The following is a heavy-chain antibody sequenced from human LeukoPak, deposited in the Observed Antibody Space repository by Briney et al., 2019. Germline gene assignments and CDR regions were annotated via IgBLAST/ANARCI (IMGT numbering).Heavy chain of an antibody. CDR3: ARRNLYCSGGSCYIYYFDY. D-gene: IGHD2-15*01. CDR2: IYYSGST. J-gene: IGHJ4*02. V-gene: IGHV4-59*08. CDR1: GGSISSYY. Sequence: PSETLSLTCTVSGGSISSYYWSWIRQPPGKGLEWIGYIYYSGSTNYNSSLKSRVTISVDTSKNQFSLKLSSVTAADTAVYYCARRNLYCSGGSCYIYYFDYWGQGTLVTVSS.